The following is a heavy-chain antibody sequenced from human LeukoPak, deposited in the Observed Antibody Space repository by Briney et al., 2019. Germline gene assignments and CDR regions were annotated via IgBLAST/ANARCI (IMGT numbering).Heavy chain of an antibody. CDR2: ISSSSSYI. CDR3: ARGIAAAGTGILGFDY. J-gene: IGHJ4*02. D-gene: IGHD6-13*01. Sequence: NPGGSLRLSCAASGFTFSSYSMNWVRQAPGKGLEWVSSISSSSSYIYYADSVKGRFTISRDNAKNSLYLQMNSLRAEDTAVYYCARGIAAAGTGILGFDYWGQGTLVTVSS. CDR1: GFTFSSYS. V-gene: IGHV3-21*01.